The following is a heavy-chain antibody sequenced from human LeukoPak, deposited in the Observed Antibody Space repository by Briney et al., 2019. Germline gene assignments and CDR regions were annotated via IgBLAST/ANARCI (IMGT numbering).Heavy chain of an antibody. D-gene: IGHD5-18*01. CDR1: GFTFSSYG. CDR3: ARDLYSYGTNWFDP. Sequence: GGSLRLSCAASGFTFSSYGMHWVRQAPGKGLEWVAVIWYDGSNKYYADSVKGRFTISRDNSKNTLYLQMNSLRAEDTAAYYCARDLYSYGTNWFDPWGQGTLVTVSS. CDR2: IWYDGSNK. J-gene: IGHJ5*02. V-gene: IGHV3-33*01.